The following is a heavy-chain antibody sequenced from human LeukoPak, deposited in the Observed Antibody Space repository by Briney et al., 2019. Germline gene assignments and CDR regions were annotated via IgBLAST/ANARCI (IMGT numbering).Heavy chain of an antibody. CDR3: AREAELAALNY. V-gene: IGHV4-39*07. J-gene: IGHJ4*02. D-gene: IGHD6-6*01. Sequence: KPSETLSLTCTVSGGSISSSSYYWGWIRQPPGKGLEWIGSIYYSGSTYYNPSLKSRVTISVDTSKNQFSLKLSSVTAADTAVYYCAREAELAALNYWGQGTLVTVSP. CDR2: IYYSGST. CDR1: GGSISSSSYY.